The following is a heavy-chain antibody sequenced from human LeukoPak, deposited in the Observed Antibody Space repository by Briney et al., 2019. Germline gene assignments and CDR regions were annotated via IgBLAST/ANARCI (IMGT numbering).Heavy chain of an antibody. J-gene: IGHJ4*02. D-gene: IGHD3-9*01. CDR2: ISYDGSNK. Sequence: SGGSLRLSCAASGFTFSSYAMHWVRQAPGKGLEWVAVISYDGSNKYYADSVKGRFTISRDNSKNTLYLQMNSLRAEDTAVYYCARGDYDILTGYYGYWGQGTLVTVSS. CDR3: ARGDYDILTGYYGY. V-gene: IGHV3-30*04. CDR1: GFTFSSYA.